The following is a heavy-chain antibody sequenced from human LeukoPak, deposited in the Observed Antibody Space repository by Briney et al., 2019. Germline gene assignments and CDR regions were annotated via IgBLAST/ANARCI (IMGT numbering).Heavy chain of an antibody. CDR1: GGTFSSYA. J-gene: IGHJ4*02. CDR3: ARGTRGYSSSWYLNY. Sequence: SVKVSCKASGGTFSSYAISWVRQAPGQGLEWMGGIIPIFGTANYAQKFQGRVTITADESTSTAYMELSSLRSEDTAVYYCARGTRGYSSSWYLNYWGQGTLVTVSS. V-gene: IGHV1-69*13. CDR2: IIPIFGTA. D-gene: IGHD6-13*01.